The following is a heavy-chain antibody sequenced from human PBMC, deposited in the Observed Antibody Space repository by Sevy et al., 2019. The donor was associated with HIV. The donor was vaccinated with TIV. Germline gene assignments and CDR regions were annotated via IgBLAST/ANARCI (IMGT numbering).Heavy chain of an antibody. J-gene: IGHJ3*02. CDR2: MSIDGNDK. D-gene: IGHD3-10*01. CDR3: ARVSTVGAMMDALDT. V-gene: IGHV3-30*03. CDR1: GFTFSDYG. Sequence: EGSLRLSCAASGFTFSDYGVHWVRQTPHKGLEWVAVMSIDGNDKHYADSARGRFTISRDKSKNTLFLELNSLRHEDTAVYFCARVSTVGAMMDALDTWGQGTMVTVSS.